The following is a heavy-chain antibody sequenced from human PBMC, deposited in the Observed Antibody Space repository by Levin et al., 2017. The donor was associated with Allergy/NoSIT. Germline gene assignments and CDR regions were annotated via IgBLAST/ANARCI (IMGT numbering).Heavy chain of an antibody. CDR2: INSDGSST. V-gene: IGHV3-74*01. CDR3: ATLAYCGDGDY. Sequence: GGSLRLSCAASGFTFSSYWMHWVRQAPGKGLVWVSRINSDGSSTSYADSVKGRFTISRDNAKNTLYLQMNSLRAEDTAVYYCATLAYCGDGDYWGQGTLVTVSS. J-gene: IGHJ4*02. CDR1: GFTFSSYW. D-gene: IGHD2-21*01.